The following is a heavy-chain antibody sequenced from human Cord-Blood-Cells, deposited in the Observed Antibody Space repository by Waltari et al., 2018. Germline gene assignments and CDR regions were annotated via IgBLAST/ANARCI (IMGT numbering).Heavy chain of an antibody. CDR3: ARSNEAVAGTFDY. Sequence: QVQLQQWGAGLLKPSETLSLTCAVYGGSFSGYYCSWIRQPPGKGLEWIGEINHSGSTNYNPSLKSRVTISVDTSKNQFSLKLSSVTAADTAVYYCARSNEAVAGTFDYWGQGTLVTVSS. CDR2: INHSGST. J-gene: IGHJ4*02. V-gene: IGHV4-34*01. D-gene: IGHD6-19*01. CDR1: GGSFSGYY.